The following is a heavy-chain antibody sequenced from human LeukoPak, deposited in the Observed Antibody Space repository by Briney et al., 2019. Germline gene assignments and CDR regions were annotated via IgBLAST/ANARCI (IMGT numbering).Heavy chain of an antibody. J-gene: IGHJ4*02. Sequence: SETLSLTCTVSGASISSSYWSWIRQSPGKGLEWIGYIYYSGSTNYNPSLKSRVTISVDTSKNQFSLKLSSVTAADTAVYYCARGPDRGYSWYLDYWGQGTLVTVSS. D-gene: IGHD5-18*01. CDR2: IYYSGST. CDR1: GASISSSY. CDR3: ARGPDRGYSWYLDY. V-gene: IGHV4-59*08.